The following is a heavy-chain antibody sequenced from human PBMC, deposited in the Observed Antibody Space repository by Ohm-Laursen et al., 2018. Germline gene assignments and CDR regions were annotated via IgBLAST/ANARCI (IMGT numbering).Heavy chain of an antibody. Sequence: GTLSLTCTVSGGSISSDYWNWIRQPPGKGLEWIGYIYYSGSTNYNPSLKSRVTISVDTSKNQFSLKLSSVTAADTAVYYCARAGVAVAGIDYWGQGTLVTVSS. D-gene: IGHD6-19*01. J-gene: IGHJ4*02. CDR1: GGSISSDY. CDR2: IYYSGST. V-gene: IGHV4-59*01. CDR3: ARAGVAVAGIDY.